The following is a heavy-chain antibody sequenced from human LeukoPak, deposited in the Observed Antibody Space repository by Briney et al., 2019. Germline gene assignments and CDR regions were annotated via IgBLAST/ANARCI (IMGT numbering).Heavy chain of an antibody. CDR3: ARGRQDYDYVWGSYRYSLSRYFDY. J-gene: IGHJ4*02. D-gene: IGHD3-16*02. Sequence: PSETLSLTCAVYGGSFSAYYWSWIRQPPGKGLEWIGEINHSGSTNYNPSLKSRVTISVDTSKNQFSLKLSSVTAADTAVYYCARGRQDYDYVWGSYRYSLSRYFDYWGQGTLVTVSS. V-gene: IGHV4-34*01. CDR1: GGSFSAYY. CDR2: INHSGST.